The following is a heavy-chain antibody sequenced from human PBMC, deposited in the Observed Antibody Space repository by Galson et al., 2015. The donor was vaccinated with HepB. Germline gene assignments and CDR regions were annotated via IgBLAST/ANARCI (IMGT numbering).Heavy chain of an antibody. CDR1: GFTVSSNY. CDR2: IYSGGST. CDR3: ARDPPTGPDYGDYVWWFDP. V-gene: IGHV3-66*02. D-gene: IGHD4-17*01. Sequence: SLRLSCAASGFTVSSNYMSWVRQAPGKGLEWVSVIYSGGSTYYADSVKGRFTISRDNSKNTLYLQMNSLRAEDTAVYYCARDPPTGPDYGDYVWWFDPWGQGTLVTVSS. J-gene: IGHJ5*02.